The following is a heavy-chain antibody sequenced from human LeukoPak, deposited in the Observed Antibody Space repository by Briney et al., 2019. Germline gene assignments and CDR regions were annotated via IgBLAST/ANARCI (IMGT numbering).Heavy chain of an antibody. Sequence: SETLSPTCTVSGGSISSGGYYWSWIRQHPGKGLEWIGYIYYSGSTYYNPSLESRVTISVDTSKNQFSLKLSSVTAADAAVYYCARGVGSGSYYNGLHYYYYGMDVWGQGTTVTVSS. J-gene: IGHJ6*02. D-gene: IGHD3-10*01. CDR3: ARGVGSGSYYNGLHYYYYGMDV. V-gene: IGHV4-31*03. CDR2: IYYSGST. CDR1: GGSISSGGYY.